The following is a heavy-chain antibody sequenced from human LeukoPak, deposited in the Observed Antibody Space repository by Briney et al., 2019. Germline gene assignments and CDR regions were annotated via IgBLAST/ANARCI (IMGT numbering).Heavy chain of an antibody. V-gene: IGHV3-7*04. CDR2: IKEDGSII. D-gene: IGHD3-3*01. J-gene: IGHJ4*02. CDR1: GFTFSNYW. Sequence: PGGSLRLSCAASGFTFSNYWMSRVRQAPGKGLEWLANIKEDGSIIRYLDSVKGRFTVSRDNAKNSIYVQMDSLRAEDTALYYCARGTWSGYGVYFDYWGQGTLVTVSS. CDR3: ARGTWSGYGVYFDY.